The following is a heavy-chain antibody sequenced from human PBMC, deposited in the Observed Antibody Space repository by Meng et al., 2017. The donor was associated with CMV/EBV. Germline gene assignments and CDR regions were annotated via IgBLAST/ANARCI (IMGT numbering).Heavy chain of an antibody. D-gene: IGHD6-13*01. V-gene: IGHV3-21*01. J-gene: IGHJ1*01. CDR1: GFTFSSYS. Sequence: VQWVDDGGGLVKPGGSLRLSRAASGFTFSSYSMNWVRQAPGKGLEWVSSISSSSSYIYYADSVKGRFTISRDNAKNSLYLQMNSLRAEDTAVYYCARGEQLAEYFQHWGQGTLVTVSS. CDR3: ARGEQLAEYFQH. CDR2: ISSSSSYI.